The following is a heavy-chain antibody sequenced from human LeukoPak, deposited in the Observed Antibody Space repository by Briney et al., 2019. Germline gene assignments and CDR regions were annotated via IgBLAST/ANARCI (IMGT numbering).Heavy chain of an antibody. Sequence: GGSLRLSCAASGFTFSSYATSWVRQAPGKGLEWVSAISGSGGSTYYADSVKGRFTISRDNSKNTLYLQMNSLRAEDTAVYYCAKDSGVLAAAGAFDYWGQGTLVTVSS. CDR2: ISGSGGST. J-gene: IGHJ4*02. CDR1: GFTFSSYA. CDR3: AKDSGVLAAAGAFDY. V-gene: IGHV3-23*01. D-gene: IGHD6-13*01.